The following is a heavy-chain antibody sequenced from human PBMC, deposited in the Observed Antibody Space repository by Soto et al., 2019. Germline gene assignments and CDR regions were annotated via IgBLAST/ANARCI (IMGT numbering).Heavy chain of an antibody. D-gene: IGHD6-13*01. CDR3: ARGIAAARRWGWFDP. CDR2: IIPIFGTA. Sequence: KLCCKACGVRLRSSAISWSRQENGKGLEWMGGIIPIFGTANYAQKFQGRVTITADESTSTAYMELSSLRSEDTAVYYCARGIAAARRWGWFDPCGQATLVTVSS. CDR1: GVRLRSSA. J-gene: IGHJ5*02. V-gene: IGHV1-69*01.